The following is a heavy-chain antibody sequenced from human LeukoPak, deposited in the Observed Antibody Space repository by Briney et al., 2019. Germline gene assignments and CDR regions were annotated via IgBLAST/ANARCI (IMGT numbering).Heavy chain of an antibody. Sequence: ASVKVSCKASGYTFTSYYMHWVRQAPGQGLEWMGIINPSGGSTSYAQKFQGRVTMTRDTSTSTVYMELSSLRSEDTAVYYCAREAGITIFGVARRKRYFDLWGRGTLVTVSS. CDR2: INPSGGST. CDR3: AREAGITIFGVARRKRYFDL. V-gene: IGHV1-46*01. J-gene: IGHJ2*01. D-gene: IGHD3-3*01. CDR1: GYTFTSYY.